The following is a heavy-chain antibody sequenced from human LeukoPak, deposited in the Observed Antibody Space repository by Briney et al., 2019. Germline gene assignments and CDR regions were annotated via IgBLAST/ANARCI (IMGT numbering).Heavy chain of an antibody. J-gene: IGHJ4*02. CDR2: ISSSGSTI. V-gene: IGHV3-48*03. CDR3: ARDVSGWYYFDY. Sequence: GGSLRLSCAASGFTFSSYEMNWVRQAPGKGLEWVSYISSSGSTIYYADSVKGRFTISRDNAKNSLYLQMNSLRAEDTAVYYCARDVSGWYYFDYWGQGTLVTVSS. D-gene: IGHD6-19*01. CDR1: GFTFSSYE.